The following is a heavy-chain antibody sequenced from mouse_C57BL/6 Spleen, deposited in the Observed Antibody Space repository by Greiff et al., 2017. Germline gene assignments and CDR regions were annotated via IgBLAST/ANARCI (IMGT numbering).Heavy chain of an antibody. J-gene: IGHJ3*01. CDR2: ISYSGST. CDR3: SRGEWRGCGY. CDR1: GYSIPSDY. Sequence: EVQGVESGPGLAKPSQTLSLTCSVTGYSIPSDYWNWNRKFPGNKLEYMGYISYSGSTYYNPSLKSRISITRDTSKNQYYPQLNSVTTEDTATYYCSRGEWRGCGYWGQGTLVTVSA. V-gene: IGHV3-8*01. D-gene: IGHD1-3*01.